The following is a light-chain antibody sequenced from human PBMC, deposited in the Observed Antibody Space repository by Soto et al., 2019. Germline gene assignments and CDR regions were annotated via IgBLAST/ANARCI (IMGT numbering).Light chain of an antibody. CDR3: SSYTSTSAVV. CDR2: AVS. Sequence: QSALTQPASVSGSPGQSIPISCTGTSSDVGGYNYVSWYQQHPVKAPKLMIYAVSNRPSGVSNRFSGSKSDNTASLAISGLQAEDEADYYCSSYTSTSAVVFGGGTKLTVL. V-gene: IGLV2-14*01. J-gene: IGLJ2*01. CDR1: SSDVGGYNY.